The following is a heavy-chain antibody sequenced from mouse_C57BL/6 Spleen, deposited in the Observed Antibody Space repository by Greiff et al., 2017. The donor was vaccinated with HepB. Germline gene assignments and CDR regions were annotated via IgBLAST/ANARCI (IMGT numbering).Heavy chain of an antibody. V-gene: IGHV1-18*01. CDR1: GYTFTDYN. D-gene: IGHD2-3*01. CDR3: ATPIYDGYYWYFDV. CDR2: INPNNGGT. J-gene: IGHJ1*03. Sequence: VQLKQSGPELVKPGASVKIPCKASGYTFTDYNMDWVKQSHGKSLEWIGDINPNNGGTIYNQKFKGKATLTVDKSSSTAYMELRSLTSEDTAVYYCATPIYDGYYWYFDVWGTGTTVTVSS.